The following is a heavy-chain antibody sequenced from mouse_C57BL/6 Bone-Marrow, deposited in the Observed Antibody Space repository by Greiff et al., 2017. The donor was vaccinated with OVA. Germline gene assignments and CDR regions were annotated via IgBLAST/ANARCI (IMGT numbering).Heavy chain of an antibody. D-gene: IGHD1-1*01. CDR1: GYTFTSYW. V-gene: IGHV1-64*01. CDR2: IHPNSGST. Sequence: VKLKQPGAELVKPGASVKLSCKASGYTFTSYWMHWVKQRPGQGLEWIGMIHPNSGSTNYNEKFKSKATLTVDKSSSTAYMQLSSLTSEDSAVYYCARSGTTVVAPHFDYWGQGTTLTVSS. CDR3: ARSGTTVVAPHFDY. J-gene: IGHJ2*01.